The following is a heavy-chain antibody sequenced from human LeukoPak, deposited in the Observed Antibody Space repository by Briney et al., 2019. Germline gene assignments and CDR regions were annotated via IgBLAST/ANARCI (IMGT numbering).Heavy chain of an antibody. Sequence: SGGSLRLSCAASGFTLSSYSMNWVRQAPGKGLEWVSYISSSGSTIYYADSVKGRFTISRDNAKNSLYLQMNSLRAEDMALYYCAKGYYYDSGYFDYWGQGTLVTVSS. J-gene: IGHJ4*02. V-gene: IGHV3-48*04. D-gene: IGHD3-22*01. CDR1: GFTLSSYS. CDR3: AKGYYYDSGYFDY. CDR2: ISSSGSTI.